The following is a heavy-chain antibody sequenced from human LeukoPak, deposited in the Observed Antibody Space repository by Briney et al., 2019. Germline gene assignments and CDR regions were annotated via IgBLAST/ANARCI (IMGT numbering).Heavy chain of an antibody. CDR2: IYTSGST. D-gene: IGHD6-13*01. V-gene: IGHV4-4*07. CDR3: AKLAAAGLYNWFDP. CDR1: GGSISSYY. J-gene: IGHJ5*02. Sequence: SETLSLTCTVSGGSISSYYWSWIRQPADKGLEWIGRIYTSGSTNYNPSLKNRVTMSVDTSKHQFSLKLSSVTAADTAVYYCAKLAAAGLYNWFDPWGQGILVTVSS.